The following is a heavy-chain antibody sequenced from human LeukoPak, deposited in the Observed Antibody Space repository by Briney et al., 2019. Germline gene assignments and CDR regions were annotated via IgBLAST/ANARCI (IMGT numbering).Heavy chain of an antibody. Sequence: GGSLRLSCAASGFTFSSYGMHWVRQAQGKGLEWVAFIRYDGSNKYYADSVKGRFTISRDNSKNTLYLQMNSLRAEDTAVYYCAKDHISLAGIAQCSSTSCLFDYWGQGTLVTVSS. V-gene: IGHV3-30*02. J-gene: IGHJ4*02. D-gene: IGHD2-2*01. CDR1: GFTFSSYG. CDR3: AKDHISLAGIAQCSSTSCLFDY. CDR2: IRYDGSNK.